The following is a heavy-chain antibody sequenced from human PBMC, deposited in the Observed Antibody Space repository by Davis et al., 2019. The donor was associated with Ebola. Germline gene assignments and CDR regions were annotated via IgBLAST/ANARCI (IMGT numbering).Heavy chain of an antibody. CDR2: IYTGDSDT. CDR1: GYTFTNYW. J-gene: IGHJ3*02. V-gene: IGHV5-51*01. Sequence: PGGSLRLSCKGSGYTFTNYWIGWVRQMPGKGLEWMGIIYTGDSDTRYGPSFRGQVTISADKSVKTAFLQWSSLKASDTAMYYCASLRRTITGMDDGFDIWGQGTMVTVSS. CDR3: ASLRRTITGMDDGFDI. D-gene: IGHD2-8*02.